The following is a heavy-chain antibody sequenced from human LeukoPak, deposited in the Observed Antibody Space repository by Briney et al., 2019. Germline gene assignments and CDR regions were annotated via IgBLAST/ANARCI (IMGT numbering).Heavy chain of an antibody. CDR1: GFTFSSYS. D-gene: IGHD1-26*01. CDR3: ARDPSGSYWGGSDDGAFDI. J-gene: IGHJ3*02. Sequence: KAGGSLRLSCAASGFTFSSYSMNWVRQAPGKGLEWVSSISSSSSYIYYADSVKGRFTISRDNAKNSLYLQMNSLRAEDTAVYYCARDPSGSYWGGSDDGAFDIWGQGTMVTVSS. V-gene: IGHV3-21*01. CDR2: ISSSSSYI.